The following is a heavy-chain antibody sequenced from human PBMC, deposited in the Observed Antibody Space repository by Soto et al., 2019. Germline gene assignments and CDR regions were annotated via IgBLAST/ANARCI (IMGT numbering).Heavy chain of an antibody. CDR1: GYTFNSYD. Sequence: QVHLVQSGHEVKKPGDSVKVSCKASGYTFNSYDINWVRTATGQGLEWMGWMNPNSGNTGYEQTFQGRVTMTRNTSISTAYMGLSSLRCEDTAVYYCVSTFCGDNFASWGQGTLFTVS. D-gene: IGHD3-10*01. J-gene: IGHJ4*02. V-gene: IGHV1-8*01. CDR3: VSTFCGDNFAS. CDR2: MNPNSGNT.